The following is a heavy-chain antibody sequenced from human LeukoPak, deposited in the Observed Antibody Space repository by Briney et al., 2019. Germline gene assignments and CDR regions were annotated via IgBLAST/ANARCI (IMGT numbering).Heavy chain of an antibody. CDR1: GGSFSGYY. CDR2: IYTSGST. D-gene: IGHD3-10*01. V-gene: IGHV4-4*07. Sequence: SETLSLTCAVYGGSFSGYYWSWIRQPAGKGLEWIGRIYTSGSTNYNPSLKSRVTMSVDTSKNQFSLKLSSVTAADTAVYYCARDRGYYGSGSYFLGPTDTNWFDPWGQGTLVTVSS. J-gene: IGHJ5*02. CDR3: ARDRGYYGSGSYFLGPTDTNWFDP.